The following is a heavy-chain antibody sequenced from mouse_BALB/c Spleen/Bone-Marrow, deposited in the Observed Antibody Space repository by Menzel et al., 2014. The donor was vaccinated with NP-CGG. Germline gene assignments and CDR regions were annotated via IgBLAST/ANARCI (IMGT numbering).Heavy chain of an antibody. V-gene: IGHV5-6-2*01. J-gene: IGHJ2*01. Sequence: EVKVVESGGGLVKLGGPLKLSCAASGFTFSSYYMSWVRQTPEKRLELVAAINSNGGSTYYPDTVKGRFTISRDNAKNTLYLQKSSLKSEETALYYCARRGWDGYFDYWGQGTPRTVSS. CDR3: ARRGWDGYFDY. CDR1: GFTFSSYY. CDR2: INSNGGST. D-gene: IGHD4-1*01.